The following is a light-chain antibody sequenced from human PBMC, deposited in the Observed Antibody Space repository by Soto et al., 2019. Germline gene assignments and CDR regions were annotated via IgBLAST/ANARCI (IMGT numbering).Light chain of an antibody. V-gene: IGLV1-44*01. Sequence: QSGLTQPPSASGTPGQRVTISCSGSNSNIGGNTVNWYQQLPGAAPKLLMYSNDQRPSGVPDRFSGSKFGTTASLAICGLQSEDEADYHCATWDDSLNAAVFGAGPKVTVL. CDR1: NSNIGGNT. CDR3: ATWDDSLNAAV. J-gene: IGLJ1*01. CDR2: SND.